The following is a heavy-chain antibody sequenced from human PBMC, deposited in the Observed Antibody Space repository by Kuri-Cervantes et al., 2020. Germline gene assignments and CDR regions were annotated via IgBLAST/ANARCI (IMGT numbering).Heavy chain of an antibody. D-gene: IGHD4-17*01. V-gene: IGHV4-59*01. J-gene: IGHJ3*02. Sequence: SETLSLTCTVSGGSISSYYWSWIRQPPGKGLEWMGCVYYSGSTKYNPSLKSRVTISVDTSKNQFSLKLSSVTAADTAVYYCARVTLSIDYGDLDAFDIWGQGTMVTVSS. CDR2: VYYSGST. CDR3: ARVTLSIDYGDLDAFDI. CDR1: GGSISSYY.